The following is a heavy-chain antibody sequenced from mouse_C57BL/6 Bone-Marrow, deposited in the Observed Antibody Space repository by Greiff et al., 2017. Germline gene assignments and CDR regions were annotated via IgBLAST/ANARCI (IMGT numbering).Heavy chain of an antibody. D-gene: IGHD1-1*01. CDR2: IHPSDSAT. Sequence: QVQLQQPGAELVKPGASVKVSCKASGYTFTSYWMHWVKQRPGQGLEWIGRIHPSDSATNYNQKFKGKATFTVDKSSSTAYMQLSSLTSEDAAVYYCARKGYGSSRGFAYWGQGTLVTVSA. V-gene: IGHV1-74*01. J-gene: IGHJ3*01. CDR1: GYTFTSYW. CDR3: ARKGYGSSRGFAY.